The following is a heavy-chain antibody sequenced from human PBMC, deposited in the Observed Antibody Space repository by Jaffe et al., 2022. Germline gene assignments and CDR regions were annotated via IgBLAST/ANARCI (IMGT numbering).Heavy chain of an antibody. CDR3: ASPAVADNYYYYYYMDV. J-gene: IGHJ6*03. CDR1: GYTFTSYA. V-gene: IGHV1-3*01. Sequence: QVQLVQSGAEVKKPGASVKVSCKASGYTFTSYAMHWVRQAPGQRLEWMGWINAGNGNTKYSQKFQGRVTITRDTSASTAYMELSSLRSEDTAVYYCASPAVADNYYYYYYMDVWGKGTTVTVSS. CDR2: INAGNGNT. D-gene: IGHD6-19*01.